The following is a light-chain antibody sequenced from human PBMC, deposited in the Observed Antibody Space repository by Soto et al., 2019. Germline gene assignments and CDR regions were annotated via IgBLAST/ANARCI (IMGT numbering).Light chain of an antibody. Sequence: SYELTQPPSVSVSPGQTASITCSGDKLGNKYACWYQQKPGQSPVVVIYEDSKRPSGIPERFSGSNSGNTATLTISGTQAMDEADYYCQVWDRSTVVFGGGTKLTVL. CDR2: EDS. CDR1: KLGNKY. V-gene: IGLV3-1*01. J-gene: IGLJ2*01. CDR3: QVWDRSTVV.